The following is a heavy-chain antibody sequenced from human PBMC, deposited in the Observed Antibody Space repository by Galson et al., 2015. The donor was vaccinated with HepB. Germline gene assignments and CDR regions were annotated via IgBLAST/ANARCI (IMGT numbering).Heavy chain of an antibody. Sequence: SLRLSCAASGFTFSSYSMNWVRQAPGKGLEWVSSISSSSSYIYYAVSVKGRFTISRDNAKNSLYLQMNSLRAEDTAVYYCASPVDTDAFDIWGQGTMVTVSS. CDR1: GFTFSSYS. CDR2: ISSSSSYI. CDR3: ASPVDTDAFDI. D-gene: IGHD5-18*01. J-gene: IGHJ3*02. V-gene: IGHV3-21*01.